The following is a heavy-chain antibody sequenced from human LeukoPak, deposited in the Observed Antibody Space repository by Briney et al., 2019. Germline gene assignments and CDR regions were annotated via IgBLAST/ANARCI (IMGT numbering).Heavy chain of an antibody. CDR3: ARRDKTQYYGSGSYAPSWFDP. V-gene: IGHV4-39*07. CDR1: GGSISSSSYY. D-gene: IGHD3-10*01. Sequence: SETLSLTCSVSGGSISSSSYYWGWIRQPPGKGLEWIGEINHSGSTNYNPSLKSRVTISVDTSKNQFSLKLSSVTAADTAVYYCARRDKTQYYGSGSYAPSWFDPWGQGTLVTVSS. J-gene: IGHJ5*02. CDR2: INHSGST.